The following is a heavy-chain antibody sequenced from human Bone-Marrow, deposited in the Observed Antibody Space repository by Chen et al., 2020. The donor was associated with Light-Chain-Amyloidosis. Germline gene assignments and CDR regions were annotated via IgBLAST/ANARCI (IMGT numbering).Heavy chain of an antibody. Sequence: QVQLRESGPGLVKPSETLSLTCTVSGDSITDYYWSWIRQPPGKGLEWIGYVFYGGGTSYNPSLKSRVGISVDTSKNQVSLKMSSVTAADTAVYYCAKVWLDAFNLWGPGTMVTVSS. CDR2: VFYGGGT. CDR3: AKVWLDAFNL. D-gene: IGHD5-12*01. J-gene: IGHJ3*01. CDR1: GDSITDYY. V-gene: IGHV4-59*01.